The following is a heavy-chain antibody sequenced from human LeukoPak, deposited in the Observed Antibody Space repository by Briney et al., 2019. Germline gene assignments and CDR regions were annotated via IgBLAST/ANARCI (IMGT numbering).Heavy chain of an antibody. CDR2: ISAYNGNT. V-gene: IGHV1-18*04. CDR1: GYTFTSYG. D-gene: IGHD3-3*01. Sequence: ASVKVSCKASGYTFTSYGISWVRQAPGQGLEWMGWISAYNGNTNYAQKLQGRVTMTTDTSTSTAYMELRSLRSDDTAVYYCARGGPDFLIVFFSLPPFVYWGREPRVTVPS. CDR3: ARGGPDFLIVFFSLPPFVY. J-gene: IGHJ4*02.